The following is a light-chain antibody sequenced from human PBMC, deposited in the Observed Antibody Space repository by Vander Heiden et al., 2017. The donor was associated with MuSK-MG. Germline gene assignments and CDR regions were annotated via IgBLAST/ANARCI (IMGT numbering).Light chain of an antibody. Sequence: DIQMTQSPSTLSASVGDRVTITCRASQSFNSWLAWYQQKPGKAPKLLIYKTSRLESGVPSRFSGSVSGTEFTLTISSLQPDDFATYYCQEYIGYLSTFGLGTRVDIK. V-gene: IGKV1-5*03. J-gene: IGKJ3*01. CDR2: KTS. CDR3: QEYIGYLST. CDR1: QSFNSW.